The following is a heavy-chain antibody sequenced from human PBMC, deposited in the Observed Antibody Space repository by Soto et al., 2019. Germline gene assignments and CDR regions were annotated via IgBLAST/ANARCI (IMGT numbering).Heavy chain of an antibody. CDR1: GASVSSFY. D-gene: IGHD6-19*01. V-gene: IGHV4-4*07. CDR3: AREVAAPLGWFDP. CDR2: VHSSGYT. Sequence: SETLSLTCSVSGASVSSFYWSWIRQPAGKGLEWIGRVHSSGYTDFNPSLRCRVTMSVDTSRNQFSLKVTSMTAADTAVYYCAREVAAPLGWFDPWARGTLGTVSS. J-gene: IGHJ5*02.